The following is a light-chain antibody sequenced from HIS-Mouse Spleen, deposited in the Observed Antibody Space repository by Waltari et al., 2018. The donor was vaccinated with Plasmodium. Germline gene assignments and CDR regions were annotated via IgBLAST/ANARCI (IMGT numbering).Light chain of an antibody. CDR1: QSGSSN. J-gene: IGKJ3*01. CDR3: QQYNNWSFT. Sequence: EIVMTQSPATLSVSPGERATLSCGASQSGSSNLAWYQQKPGQAPRLRIYGASTRATCIPARFRGSGSGTEFTLTISSLQSEDFAVYYCQQYNNWSFTFGPGTKVDIK. V-gene: IGKV3-15*01. CDR2: GAS.